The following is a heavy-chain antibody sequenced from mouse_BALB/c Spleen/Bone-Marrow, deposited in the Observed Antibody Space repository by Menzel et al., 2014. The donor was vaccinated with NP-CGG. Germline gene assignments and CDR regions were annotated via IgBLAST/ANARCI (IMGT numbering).Heavy chain of an antibody. V-gene: IGHV1-55*01. J-gene: IGHJ3*01. CDR3: ARFSQLGLLAY. Sequence: QVQLQQSGAELVKPGTSVKLSCKASGYNFTSYWINWVKLRPGQGLEWIGDIYPGSGSTNYNEKFKSKATLTVDTSYSTACMQLSSLASEDSALYYCARFSQLGLLAYWGQGTLVTVSA. D-gene: IGHD3-1*01. CDR1: GYNFTSYW. CDR2: IYPGSGST.